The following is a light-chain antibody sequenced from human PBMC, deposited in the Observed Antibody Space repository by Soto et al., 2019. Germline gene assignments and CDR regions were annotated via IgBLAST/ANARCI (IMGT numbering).Light chain of an antibody. CDR3: QKYNSAPPWT. J-gene: IGKJ1*01. CDR2: AAS. Sequence: DIQMTQSPSSLSASVGDRVTITCRATQAISNYLAWYQQKPGKVPNLLIYAASTLQSGVPSRFSASGSGTDFTLTISSLQPEDVATYYCQKYNSAPPWTFGQGTKVEIK. CDR1: QAISNY. V-gene: IGKV1-27*01.